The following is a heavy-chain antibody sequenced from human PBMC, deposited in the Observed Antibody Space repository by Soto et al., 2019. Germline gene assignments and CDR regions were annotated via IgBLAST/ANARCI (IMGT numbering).Heavy chain of an antibody. Sequence: LSLTCNVSGGSVGSSSYYWGWIRQAPGKGLEWIVSTYYSAGTYYNPSLKSRVTTSMDASKNQFSLTVTSVTAADTAIYYCARHASRGYSSSWYFEDWGQGTPVTVSS. D-gene: IGHD6-13*01. CDR2: TYYSAGT. CDR1: GGSVGSSSYY. V-gene: IGHV4-39*01. CDR3: ARHASRGYSSSWYFED. J-gene: IGHJ4*02.